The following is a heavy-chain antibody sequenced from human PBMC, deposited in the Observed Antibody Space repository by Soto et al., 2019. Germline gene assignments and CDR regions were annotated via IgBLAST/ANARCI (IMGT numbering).Heavy chain of an antibody. V-gene: IGHV3-30*18. J-gene: IGHJ4*02. CDR3: AKDEGVGGTLGLFDY. CDR1: GFDFTYYA. Sequence: QVQLVESGGGAVQPGESLRLSCVASGFDFTYYAMHWVRQAPGKGLESVAGMSSDGSKIHHTDSVKGRFTISRDNSKNTLYLQMNSLRKADTAVYFCAKDEGVGGTLGLFDYWGQGTLVSVSS. D-gene: IGHD1-26*01. CDR2: MSSDGSKI.